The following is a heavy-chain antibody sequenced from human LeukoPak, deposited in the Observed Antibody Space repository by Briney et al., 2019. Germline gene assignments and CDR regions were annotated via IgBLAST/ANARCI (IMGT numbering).Heavy chain of an antibody. D-gene: IGHD2-21*01. Sequence: GGSLRLSCAASGFTFSDYWMHWVRQAPGRGLEWVARIYSDVRRIKYADSVKGRFTISRDNAKNTLYLQMNALRVEDTAVYYCATSPVISRDWGQGTLVTVSS. CDR3: ATSPVISRD. CDR1: GFTFSDYW. J-gene: IGHJ4*02. V-gene: IGHV3-74*03. CDR2: IYSDVRRI.